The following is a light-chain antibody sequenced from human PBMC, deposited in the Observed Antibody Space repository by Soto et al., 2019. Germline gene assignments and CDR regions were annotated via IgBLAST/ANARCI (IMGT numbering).Light chain of an antibody. J-gene: IGLJ3*02. V-gene: IGLV2-11*01. CDR3: CSFAGSYSWV. Sequence: QSALTQPRSVSGSPGQSVTISCTGTSSDVGGYNYVSWYQQYPGKAPKFIINDVNKRPSGVPDRFSGSKSGNTASLTISGLQAEDEADYYCCSFAGSYSWVFGGGTKLTV. CDR1: SSDVGGYNY. CDR2: DVN.